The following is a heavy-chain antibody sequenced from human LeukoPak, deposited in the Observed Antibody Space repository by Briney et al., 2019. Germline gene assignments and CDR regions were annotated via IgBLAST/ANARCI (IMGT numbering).Heavy chain of an antibody. J-gene: IGHJ4*02. CDR1: GFSFSSYG. V-gene: IGHV3-23*01. Sequence: GGSLRLSCAASGFSFSSYGMSWVRQAPGKGLEWVSAISGSGGSTYYADSVKGRFTISRDNSKNTLYLQMNSLRAEDTAVYYCAKDTKNIVVSATLDYWGQGTLVTVSS. D-gene: IGHD2-21*01. CDR2: ISGSGGST. CDR3: AKDTKNIVVSATLDY.